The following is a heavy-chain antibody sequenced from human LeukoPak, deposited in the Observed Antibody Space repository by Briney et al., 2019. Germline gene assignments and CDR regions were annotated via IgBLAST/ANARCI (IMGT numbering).Heavy chain of an antibody. J-gene: IGHJ4*02. D-gene: IGHD6-13*01. CDR3: ARDRAGDSSWYIDY. CDR1: EFTFSSYS. CDR2: ISSSSNTI. V-gene: IGHV3-48*01. Sequence: GGSLRLSCAASEFTFSSYSMNWVRQAPGKGLEWVSYISSSSNTIYNADSVKGRFTISRDNARNSLYLQMNSLRAEDTAVYYCARDRAGDSSWYIDYWGQGTLVTVSS.